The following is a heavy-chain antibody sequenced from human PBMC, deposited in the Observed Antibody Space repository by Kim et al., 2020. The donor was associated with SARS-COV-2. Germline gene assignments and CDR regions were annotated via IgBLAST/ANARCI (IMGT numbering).Heavy chain of an antibody. CDR2: INHSGST. Sequence: SETLSLTCAVYGGSFSGYYWSWIRQPPGKGLEWIGEINHSGSTNYNPSLKSRVTISVDTSKNQFSLKLSSVTAADTAVYYCARTKYSSSCLFDYCGQGTLVTVSS. CDR3: ARTKYSSSCLFDY. CDR1: GGSFSGYY. J-gene: IGHJ4*02. V-gene: IGHV4-34*01. D-gene: IGHD6-13*01.